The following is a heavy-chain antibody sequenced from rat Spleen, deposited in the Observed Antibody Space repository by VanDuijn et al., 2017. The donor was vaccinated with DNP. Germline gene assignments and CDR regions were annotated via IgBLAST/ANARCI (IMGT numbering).Heavy chain of an antibody. CDR1: GFTFSDYN. D-gene: IGHD1-2*01. V-gene: IGHV5-7*01. J-gene: IGHJ2*01. CDR3: ARREAARYFDY. Sequence: EVQLVESGGGLVQPGRSLKLSCAASGFTFSDYNMAWVRQAPKKGLEWVATISYDGSSTYYRDSVKGRFTISRDNAKSTLYLQMDSLRSEDTATYYGARREAARYFDYWGQGVMVTVSS. CDR2: ISYDGSST.